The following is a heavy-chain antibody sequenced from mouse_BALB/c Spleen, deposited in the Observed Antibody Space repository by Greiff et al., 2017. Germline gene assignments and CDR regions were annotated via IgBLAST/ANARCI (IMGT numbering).Heavy chain of an antibody. CDR3: AREGYGSAMDY. V-gene: IGHV5-9-4*01. Sequence: EVKLMESGGGLVKPGGSLKLSCAASGFTFSSYAMSWVRQSPEKRLEWVAEISSGGSYTYYPDTVTGRFTISRDNAKNTLYLEMSSLRSEDTAMYYCAREGYGSAMDYWGQGTSVTVSS. J-gene: IGHJ4*01. CDR2: ISSGGSYT. CDR1: GFTFSSYA. D-gene: IGHD1-1*01.